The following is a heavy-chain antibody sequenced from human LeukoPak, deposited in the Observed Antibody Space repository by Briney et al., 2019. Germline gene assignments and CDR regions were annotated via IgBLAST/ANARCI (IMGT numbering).Heavy chain of an antibody. CDR1: GGTFSSYA. V-gene: IGHV1-69*05. J-gene: IGHJ4*02. Sequence: SVKVSCKASGGTFSSYAISWVRQAPGQGLEWMGRIIPIFGTANYAQKFQGRVTITTDESKSTAYMELSSLRSEDTAVYYCARETRSVTIFGVVIIEYYFDYWGQGTLVTVSS. D-gene: IGHD3-3*01. CDR3: ARETRSVTIFGVVIIEYYFDY. CDR2: IIPIFGTA.